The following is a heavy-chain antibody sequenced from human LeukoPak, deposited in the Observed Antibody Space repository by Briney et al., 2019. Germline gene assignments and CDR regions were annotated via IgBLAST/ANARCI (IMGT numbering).Heavy chain of an antibody. J-gene: IGHJ6*02. CDR1: GFTFSSYA. CDR2: ISYDGSNK. CDR3: ASWVLEADDYGDYVGYYYGMDV. V-gene: IGHV3-30-3*01. Sequence: PGGSLRLSCAASGFTFSSYAMHWVRQAPGKGLEWVAVISYDGSNKYYADSVKGRFTISRDNSKNTLYLQMNSLSAEDTAVYYCASWVLEADDYGDYVGYYYGMDVWGQGTTVTVSS. D-gene: IGHD4-17*01.